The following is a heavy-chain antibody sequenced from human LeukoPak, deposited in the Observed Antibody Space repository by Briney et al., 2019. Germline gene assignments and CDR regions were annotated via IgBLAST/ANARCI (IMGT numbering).Heavy chain of an antibody. J-gene: IGHJ5*02. CDR2: IYYSGST. CDR3: ARQRELRYNWFDP. Sequence: PSETLSLTCTVSGGSISSGGYYWSWIRQHPGKGLEWIGYIYYSGSTYYNPSLKSRVTISVDTSKNQFSLKLSSVTAADTAVYYCARQRELRYNWFDPWGQGTLVTVSS. D-gene: IGHD1-26*01. V-gene: IGHV4-31*03. CDR1: GGSISSGGYY.